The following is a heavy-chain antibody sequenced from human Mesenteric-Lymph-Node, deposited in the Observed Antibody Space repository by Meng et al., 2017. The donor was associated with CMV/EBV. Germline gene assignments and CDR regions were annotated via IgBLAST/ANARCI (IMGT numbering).Heavy chain of an antibody. Sequence: QVQLQQWGSGLLKPSCTLAPNCAGYGWSFSGYYWSWIRQPPGKGLEWIGEINHSGSTNYNPSLKSRVTISVDTSKNQFSLKLSSVTAADTAVYYCARHQRWLKSEGGFNYWGQGTLVTVSS. CDR3: ARHQRWLKSEGGFNY. V-gene: IGHV4-34*01. J-gene: IGHJ4*02. CDR1: GWSFSGYY. D-gene: IGHD4-23*01. CDR2: INHSGST.